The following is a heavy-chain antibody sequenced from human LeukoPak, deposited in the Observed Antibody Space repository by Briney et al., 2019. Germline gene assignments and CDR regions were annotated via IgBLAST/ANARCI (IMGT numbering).Heavy chain of an antibody. D-gene: IGHD5-18*01. J-gene: IGHJ4*02. CDR3: AEALVDTAMATGY. CDR1: GFTFSSYG. Sequence: GGSLRLSCAASGFTFSSYGMHWVRQAPGKGLEWVAAIWYDGSNKYYADSVKGRFTISRDNSKNTLYLQMNSLRAEDTAVYYCAEALVDTAMATGYWGQGTLVTVSS. CDR2: IWYDGSNK. V-gene: IGHV3-33*06.